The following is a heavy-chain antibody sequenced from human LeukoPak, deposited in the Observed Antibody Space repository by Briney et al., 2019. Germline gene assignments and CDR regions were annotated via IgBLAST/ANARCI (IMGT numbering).Heavy chain of an antibody. Sequence: PGGSLRLSCAASGFTFSSYWMHWVRQAPGKGLVWVSRINSDGSSTSYADSVKGRFTTSRDNAKNTLYLQMNSLRAEDTAVYYCAKARPYSYGLGNGYWGQGTLVTVSS. CDR3: AKARPYSYGLGNGY. CDR1: GFTFSSYW. D-gene: IGHD5-18*01. J-gene: IGHJ4*02. CDR2: INSDGSST. V-gene: IGHV3-74*01.